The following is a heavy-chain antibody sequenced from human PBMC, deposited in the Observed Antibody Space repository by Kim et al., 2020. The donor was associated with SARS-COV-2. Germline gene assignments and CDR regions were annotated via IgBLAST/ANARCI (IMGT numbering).Heavy chain of an antibody. V-gene: IGHV3-64*05. CDR3: VTRYYYNSGSYYVGAPF. Sequence: GGSLRLSCSASGFTFSNSAMHWVRQAPGKGLEYVSAISSDGGITYYADSVKGRFTISRANSKNMLYVQMSSLRVEDTAIYYCVTRYYYNSGSYYVGAPF. D-gene: IGHD3-10*01. J-gene: IGHJ3*01. CDR2: ISSDGGIT. CDR1: GFTFSNSA.